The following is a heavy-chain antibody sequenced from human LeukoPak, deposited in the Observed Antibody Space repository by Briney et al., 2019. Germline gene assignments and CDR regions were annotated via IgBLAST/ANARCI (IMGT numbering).Heavy chain of an antibody. CDR2: IKQDGSEK. D-gene: IGHD2-2*01. Sequence: GGSLRLSCAASGFTFSSCWMSWVRQAPGKGLEWVANIKQDGSEKYYVDSVKGRFTISRDNAKNSLYLQMNSLRADDTAVYYCARGGVVPAAYFDYWGRGTLVTVSS. J-gene: IGHJ4*02. CDR1: GFTFSSCW. V-gene: IGHV3-7*03. CDR3: ARGGVVPAAYFDY.